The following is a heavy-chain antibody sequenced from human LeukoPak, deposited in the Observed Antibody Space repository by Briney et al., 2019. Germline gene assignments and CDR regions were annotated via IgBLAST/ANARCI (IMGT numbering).Heavy chain of an antibody. CDR1: GGSISSGDYY. CDR2: IYYSGST. J-gene: IGHJ3*02. CDR3: ARAEEVAGTIAI. V-gene: IGHV4-30-4*08. D-gene: IGHD6-19*01. Sequence: SETLSLTCTVSGGSISSGDYYWSWIRQPPGKGLEWIGYIYYSGSTYYNPSLKSRVTISVDTSKNQFSLKLSSVTAADTAVYYCARAEEVAGTIAIWGQGTMVTVSS.